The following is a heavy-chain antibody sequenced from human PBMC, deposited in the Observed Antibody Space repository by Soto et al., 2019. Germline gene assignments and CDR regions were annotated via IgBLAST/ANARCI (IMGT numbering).Heavy chain of an antibody. Sequence: GGSLRLSCVASGFTFSSYGMHWVRQAPGKGLEWVAVISYDGSNKYYADSVKGRFTISRDNFKNTVFLQMNSLRAEDTAVYYCAKVRDYSSSSLLRYYYYGMDVWGQGTRVTVSS. CDR2: ISYDGSNK. D-gene: IGHD6-6*01. J-gene: IGHJ6*02. CDR1: GFTFSSYG. V-gene: IGHV3-30*18. CDR3: AKVRDYSSSSLLRYYYYGMDV.